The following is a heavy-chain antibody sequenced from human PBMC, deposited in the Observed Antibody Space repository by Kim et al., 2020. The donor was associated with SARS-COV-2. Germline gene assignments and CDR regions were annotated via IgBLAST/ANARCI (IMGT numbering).Heavy chain of an antibody. D-gene: IGHD3-10*01. CDR2: IYYSGST. Sequence: SETLSLTCTVSGGSISSYYWSWIRQPPGKGLEWIGYIYYSGSTNYNPSLKSRVTISVDTSKNQFSLKLSSVTAADTAVYYCARAVYYYGSGSYYNFKTGFRGFDYWGQGTLVTVSS. V-gene: IGHV4-59*01. J-gene: IGHJ4*02. CDR3: ARAVYYYGSGSYYNFKTGFRGFDY. CDR1: GGSISSYY.